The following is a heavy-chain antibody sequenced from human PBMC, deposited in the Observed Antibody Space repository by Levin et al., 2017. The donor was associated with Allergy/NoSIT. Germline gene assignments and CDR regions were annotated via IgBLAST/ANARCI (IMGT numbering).Heavy chain of an antibody. V-gene: IGHV3-30*04. Sequence: GGSLRLSCAASGFTFSSYAMHWVRQAPGKGLEWVAVISYDGSNKYYADSVKGRFTISRDNSKNTLYLQMNSLRAEDTAVYYCASSVDFWSGYYTHSMDVWGQGTTVTVSS. CDR2: ISYDGSNK. J-gene: IGHJ6*02. CDR3: ASSVDFWSGYYTHSMDV. CDR1: GFTFSSYA. D-gene: IGHD3-3*01.